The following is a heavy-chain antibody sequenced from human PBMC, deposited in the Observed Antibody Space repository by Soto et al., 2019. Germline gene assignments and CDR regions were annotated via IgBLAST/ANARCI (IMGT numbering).Heavy chain of an antibody. CDR3: GRVWYDGSSSGFDI. J-gene: IGHJ3*02. CDR2: ISGYNGNT. D-gene: IGHD2-15*01. V-gene: IGHV1-18*01. Sequence: QVQLVQSGAEVKKAGASVKVSCKASGYFFTMYGISWVRQVPGQGLEWMGWISGYNGNTNYAQNFKGRVTMTTDTSTSIVYMELTTRRSVDTALYYFGRVWYDGSSSGFDIWGQGTMVTVSS. CDR1: GYFFTMYG.